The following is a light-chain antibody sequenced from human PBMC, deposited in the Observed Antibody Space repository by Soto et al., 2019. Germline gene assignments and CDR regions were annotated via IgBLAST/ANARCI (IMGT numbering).Light chain of an antibody. Sequence: QSALTQPSSVSGTPGQGVTISCSGSISNIGNNYVYWFQPLPGTAPKVLSNRNDQRPSGVPDRFSGSKSGTSASLAISGLRSEDEADYYCAAWDDTVRSYVFGTGTKLTVL. CDR1: ISNIGNNY. CDR2: RND. CDR3: AAWDDTVRSYV. V-gene: IGLV1-47*01. J-gene: IGLJ1*01.